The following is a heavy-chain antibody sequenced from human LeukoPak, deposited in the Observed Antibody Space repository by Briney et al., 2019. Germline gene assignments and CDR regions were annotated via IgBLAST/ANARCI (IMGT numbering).Heavy chain of an antibody. CDR1: GFTFSSYA. CDR3: ARDRGSGSTGAFDI. V-gene: IGHV3-21*01. Sequence: PGGSLRLSCAASGFTFSSYAMSWVRQAPGKGLEWVSSISSSSSYIYYADSVKGRFTISRDNAKNSLYLQMNSLRAEDTAVYYCARDRGSGSTGAFDIWGQGTMVTVSS. D-gene: IGHD1-26*01. CDR2: ISSSSSYI. J-gene: IGHJ3*02.